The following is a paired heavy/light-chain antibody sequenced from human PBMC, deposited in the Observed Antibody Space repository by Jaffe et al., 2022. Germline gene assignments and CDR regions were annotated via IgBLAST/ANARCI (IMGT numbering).Light chain of an antibody. CDR1: QGIAND. CDR3: LQDNSYPLT. CDR2: AAS. V-gene: IGKV1-6*02. J-gene: IGKJ4*01. Sequence: IKMTQSPSSLSASVGDRVTITCRASQGIANDLAWYQHKPGKAPKLLIYAASAVRGGDLSRFSGSGSGTDFTLTISGLQPEDFATYYCLQDNSYPLTFGGGTKVE.
Heavy chain of an antibody. CDR1: GYRFTNYF. V-gene: IGHV1-46*01. CDR2: INPSSGWT. D-gene: IGHD2-21*01. Sequence: QVTLVQSGAEVKKPGESVKIACKSSGYRFTNYFLHWVRQAPGQGLQWLGIINPSSGWTRYPQKFQGRLSMTRDTATDTAYMELTSLTSEDTATYYCGRDGVPGGGGTRPSDYWGQGTLLAVSS. CDR3: GRDGVPGGGGTRPSDY. J-gene: IGHJ4*02.